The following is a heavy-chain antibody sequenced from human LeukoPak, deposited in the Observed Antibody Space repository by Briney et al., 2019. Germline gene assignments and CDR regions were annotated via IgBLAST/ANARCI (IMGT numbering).Heavy chain of an antibody. CDR1: GCTFSSYA. Sequence: SVKVSCKASGCTFSSYAISWVRQAPGHGLEWMGGIIPIFGTANYAQKFQGRVTITADKSTSTAYMELSSLRSEDTAVYYCTRDTGLERRGFDPWGQGTLVTVSS. D-gene: IGHD1-1*01. CDR3: TRDTGLERRGFDP. CDR2: IIPIFGTA. V-gene: IGHV1-69*06. J-gene: IGHJ5*02.